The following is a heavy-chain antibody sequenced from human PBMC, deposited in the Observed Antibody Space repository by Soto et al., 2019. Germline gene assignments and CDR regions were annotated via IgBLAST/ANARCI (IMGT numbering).Heavy chain of an antibody. J-gene: IGHJ4*02. CDR3: ARGRYGDY. Sequence: QVHLVQSGAEVKKPGASVKVSCKGSGYDFTTYGITWVRQAPGQGLEWMAWISAHNGNTDYAQKLQGRVTVTRDTSTSTAYRALRSLRSDDTAVYSCARGRYGDYWGQGALVTVSS. CDR1: GYDFTTYG. CDR2: ISAHNGNT. D-gene: IGHD1-1*01. V-gene: IGHV1-18*01.